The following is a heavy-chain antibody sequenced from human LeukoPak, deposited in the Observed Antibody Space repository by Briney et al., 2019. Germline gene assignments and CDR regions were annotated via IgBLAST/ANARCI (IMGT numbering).Heavy chain of an antibody. CDR3: AMGVPGF. D-gene: IGHD3-10*02. Sequence: SETLSLTCAVYGGSFTDYHWSWVRQPPGKRLEWIGQISHIGTTKYNPSLNSRVTMSVDTSKKQFSLKLTSVTAADTAIYYCAMGVPGFWGQGTLVTVSS. CDR1: GGSFTDYH. V-gene: IGHV4-34*01. J-gene: IGHJ4*02. CDR2: ISHIGTT.